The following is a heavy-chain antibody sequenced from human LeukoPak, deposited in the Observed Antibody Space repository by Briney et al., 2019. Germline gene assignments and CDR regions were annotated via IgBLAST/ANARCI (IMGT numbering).Heavy chain of an antibody. V-gene: IGHV4-38-2*02. Sequence: PSETLSLTCSVSGYSISDGSCWGWIRHPPGKGLEWIGSIFHSGTTYYDPSLKSRVTISVDTSKNQFSLRLDSVTAADTAVYYCARHDTGGTDAFDIWGQGTLVIVSS. CDR3: ARHDTGGTDAFDI. CDR2: IFHSGTT. CDR1: GYSISDGSC. D-gene: IGHD4-23*01. J-gene: IGHJ3*02.